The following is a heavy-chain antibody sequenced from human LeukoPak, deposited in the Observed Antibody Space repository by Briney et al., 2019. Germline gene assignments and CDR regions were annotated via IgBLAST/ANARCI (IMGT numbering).Heavy chain of an antibody. Sequence: PSETLSLTCTVSGDSISSGIHYWNWIRQPAGKGLEWIGRLYTSGTTNYNPSLKSRVTMSVDTSKNQLSLNLSSVTAADTAVYYCVKGYSYGRFDYWGQGTLVTVSS. V-gene: IGHV4-61*02. J-gene: IGHJ4*02. CDR2: LYTSGTT. D-gene: IGHD5-18*01. CDR3: VKGYSYGRFDY. CDR1: GDSISSGIHY.